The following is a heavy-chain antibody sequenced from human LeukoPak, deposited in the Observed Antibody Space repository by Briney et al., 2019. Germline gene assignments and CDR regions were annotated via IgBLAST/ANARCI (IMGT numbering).Heavy chain of an antibody. V-gene: IGHV5-51*01. CDR2: IYPDDSDT. CDR3: ARQGYSSSRDF. Sequence: GESLKISCKGSEYSFTRYWIGWVRQMPGKGREWMGIIYPDDSDTRYSPSFQGQVTISADKSINTAYLQWSSLKASDTAIYYCARQGYSSSRDFWGQGTLVTVSS. CDR1: EYSFTRYW. J-gene: IGHJ4*02. D-gene: IGHD6-13*01.